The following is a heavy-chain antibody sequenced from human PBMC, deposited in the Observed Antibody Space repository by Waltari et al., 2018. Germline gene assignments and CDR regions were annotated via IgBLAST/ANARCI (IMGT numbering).Heavy chain of an antibody. V-gene: IGHV1-46*01. CDR3: ARGMTTMTRESRSYWYFDL. CDR2: INPSGGST. D-gene: IGHD4-17*01. J-gene: IGHJ2*01. Sequence: QVQLVQSGAEVKKPGASVNVSCKASGYTFTSYYMHWVRQAPGQGLEWMGIINPSGGSTSYAQKFQGRVTMTRDTSTSTVYMELSSLRSEDTAVYYCARGMTTMTRESRSYWYFDLWGRGTLVTVSS. CDR1: GYTFTSYY.